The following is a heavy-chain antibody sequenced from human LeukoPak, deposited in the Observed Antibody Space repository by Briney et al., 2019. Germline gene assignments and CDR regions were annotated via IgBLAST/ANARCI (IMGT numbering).Heavy chain of an antibody. CDR3: ARLSYLTGYFDY. D-gene: IGHD3-9*01. V-gene: IGHV4-59*08. Sequence: SETLSLTCTVSGGSISSYYWSWIRQPPGKGLEWIGYIYYSGSTNYNPSLKSRVTISVDTSKNQFSLKLSSVTAADTAVYYCARLSYLTGYFDYWGQGTLVTVSS. J-gene: IGHJ4*02. CDR2: IYYSGST. CDR1: GGSISSYY.